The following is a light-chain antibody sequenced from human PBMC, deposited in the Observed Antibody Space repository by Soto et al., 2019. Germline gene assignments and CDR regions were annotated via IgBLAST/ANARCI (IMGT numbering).Light chain of an antibody. CDR2: KAS. Sequence: DIQMTQSPSTLSASVGDRVTITCRASQSINKWLAWYQQNPGKVPNLLIYKASILQSGVPSRFSGSGSGTEFTLTISRLQPDDVGSYFCQEGNRFSWTFGQGTKVEIK. J-gene: IGKJ1*01. V-gene: IGKV1-5*03. CDR3: QEGNRFSWT. CDR1: QSINKW.